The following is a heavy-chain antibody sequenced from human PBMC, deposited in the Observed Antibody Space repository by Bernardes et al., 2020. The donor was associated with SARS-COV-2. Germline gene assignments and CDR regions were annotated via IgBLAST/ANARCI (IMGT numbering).Heavy chain of an antibody. CDR2: IAGSGGNT. CDR1: GFTFNNYV. Sequence: GGSLRLSCAASGFTFNNYVMSWVRQAPGKGLEWVSAIAGSGGNTYYADSVKGRFSISRDNSEDTLFLQMNNLGAEDTAIYHCAKGREVLRRSPFDYWGQGILVTVSS. D-gene: IGHD1-26*01. CDR3: AKGREVLRRSPFDY. J-gene: IGHJ4*02. V-gene: IGHV3-23*01.